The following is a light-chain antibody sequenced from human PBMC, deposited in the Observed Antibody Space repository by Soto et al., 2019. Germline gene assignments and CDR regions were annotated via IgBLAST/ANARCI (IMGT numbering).Light chain of an antibody. CDR2: DVS. J-gene: IGLJ1*01. CDR1: SSDVGGYNY. Sequence: QSALTQPASVSGSPGQSITISCTGTSSDVGGYNYVSWYQQHPGKAPKLMIYDVSNRPSGVSNRFSGSKSGNTASLPISGLQAEDEADYSCSSYTSSSTLLNLFPTGTKLTVL. V-gene: IGLV2-14*01. CDR3: SSYTSSSTLLNL.